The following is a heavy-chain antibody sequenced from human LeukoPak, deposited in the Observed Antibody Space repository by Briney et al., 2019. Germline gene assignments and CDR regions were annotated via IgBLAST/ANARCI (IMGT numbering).Heavy chain of an antibody. CDR1: GGSISSSTHY. CDR3: ARNETSGYFDI. J-gene: IGHJ3*02. Sequence: SSETLSLTCTVSGGSISSSTHYWGWIRQSPGKGLEWIGSMYNSGSISYNPSLRSRVTITVDTSKNQFSLNFNSVTAADTALYSCARNETSGYFDIWGQGTMVTVSS. V-gene: IGHV4-39*01. D-gene: IGHD3-22*01. CDR2: MYNSGSI.